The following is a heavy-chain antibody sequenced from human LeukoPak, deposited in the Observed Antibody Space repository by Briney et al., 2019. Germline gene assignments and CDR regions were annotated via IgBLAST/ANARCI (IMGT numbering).Heavy chain of an antibody. D-gene: IGHD6-19*01. CDR1: GRTFSSYA. CDR3: ARTRPRYSSGWYEGDY. Sequence: SVKVSCKASGRTFSSYAISWVRQAPGQGLEWMGRIIPIFGTANYAQKFQGRVTITTDESTSTAYMELSSLRSEDTAVYYCARTRPRYSSGWYEGDYWGQGTLVTVSS. V-gene: IGHV1-69*05. CDR2: IIPIFGTA. J-gene: IGHJ4*02.